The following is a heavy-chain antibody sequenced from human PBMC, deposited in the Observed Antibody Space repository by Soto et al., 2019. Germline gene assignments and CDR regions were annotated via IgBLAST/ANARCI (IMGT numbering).Heavy chain of an antibody. V-gene: IGHV3-23*01. CDR3: ARVASDYINSADH. Sequence: EVQLLESGGGLVQPGGSLRLSCAASGFIFNAYAMTWVRQAPGKWLEWVSAIGGSGGNTYYAASVKGRFTISRDNSKDTVDLEMNRLRVDDTAVYFCARVASDYINSADHWGQGILVTVSS. D-gene: IGHD4-4*01. CDR2: IGGSGGNT. J-gene: IGHJ4*02. CDR1: GFIFNAYA.